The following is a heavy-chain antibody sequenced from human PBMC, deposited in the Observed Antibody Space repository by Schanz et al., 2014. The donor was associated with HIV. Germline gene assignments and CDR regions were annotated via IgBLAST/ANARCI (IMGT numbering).Heavy chain of an antibody. D-gene: IGHD3-22*01. CDR1: GFSATNYY. CDR2: IDHTGTK. Sequence: DVQLVESGGGLIQPGGSLRLSCAASGFSATNYYISWVRQAPGKGLEWVSLIDHTGTKYNADSVKGRFTISRDNAKASVYLQMNSLRDEDTAVYYCAREDHYDDGTYYQGAFDIWGQGTKVTVSS. CDR3: AREDHYDDGTYYQGAFDI. V-gene: IGHV3-53*01. J-gene: IGHJ3*02.